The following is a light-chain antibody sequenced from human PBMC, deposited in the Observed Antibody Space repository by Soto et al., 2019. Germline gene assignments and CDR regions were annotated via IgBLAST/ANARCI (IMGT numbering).Light chain of an antibody. V-gene: IGKV1-5*01. J-gene: IGKJ1*01. Sequence: DIQMTQSPSTLSASVGDRVTISCRASRRISSWLAWYQQQPGKAPKLLVYDASTLQSGVPSRFSGNGSGTEFTLTISRLQPEDLATYFCQHYNSYSEAFGQGTKVELK. CDR1: RRISSW. CDR3: QHYNSYSEA. CDR2: DAS.